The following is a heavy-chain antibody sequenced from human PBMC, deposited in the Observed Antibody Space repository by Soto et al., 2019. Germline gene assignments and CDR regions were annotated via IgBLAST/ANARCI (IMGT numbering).Heavy chain of an antibody. J-gene: IGHJ3*02. CDR3: ARDKVPYCSGGSCWRAFDI. Sequence: PSQTLSLTCAISGDSVSSNSAAWNWIRQSPSRSLEWLGRTYYRSKWYNDYAVSVKSRITINPDTSKNQFFLQLNSVTPEDTAVYYCARDKVPYCSGGSCWRAFDIWGQGTMVTVSS. CDR2: TYYRSKWYN. D-gene: IGHD2-15*01. V-gene: IGHV6-1*01. CDR1: GDSVSSNSAA.